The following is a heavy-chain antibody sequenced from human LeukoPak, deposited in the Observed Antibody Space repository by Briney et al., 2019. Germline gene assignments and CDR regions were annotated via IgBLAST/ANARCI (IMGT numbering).Heavy chain of an antibody. Sequence: GGSLRLSCAASGLTVSSNYMSWVRQAPGKGLEWVSVIYSGGSTYYADSVKGRFTISRDNSKNTLYLQMNSLRAEDTAVYYCASSYDFWSGYLVYWGQGTLVTVSS. CDR2: IYSGGST. V-gene: IGHV3-53*01. CDR3: ASSYDFWSGYLVY. J-gene: IGHJ4*02. D-gene: IGHD3-3*01. CDR1: GLTVSSNY.